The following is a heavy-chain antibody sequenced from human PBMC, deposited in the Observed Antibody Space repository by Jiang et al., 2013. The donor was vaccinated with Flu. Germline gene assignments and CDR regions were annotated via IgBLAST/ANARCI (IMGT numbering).Heavy chain of an antibody. J-gene: IGHJ5*02. D-gene: IGHD3-22*01. CDR1: GFTFSSYS. CDR2: ISSSSSYI. V-gene: IGHV3-21*01. CDR3: ARDPRPEGITMIVVVPNNWFDP. Sequence: VQLLESGGGLVKPGGSLRLSCAASGFTFSSYSMNWVRQAPGKGLEWVSSISSSSSYIYYADSVKGRFTISRDNAKNSLYLQMNSLRAEDTAVYYCARDPRPEGITMIVVVPNNWFDPWGQGTLVTVSS.